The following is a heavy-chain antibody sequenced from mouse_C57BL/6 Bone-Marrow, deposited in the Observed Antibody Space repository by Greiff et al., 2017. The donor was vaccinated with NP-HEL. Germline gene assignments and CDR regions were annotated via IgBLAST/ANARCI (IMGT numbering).Heavy chain of an antibody. Sequence: VKLMESGAELARPGASVKLSCKASGYTFTSYGISWVKQRTGQGLEWIGEIYPRSGNTYYNEKFKGKATLTADKSSSTAYMELRSLTSEDSAVYFCARKGVYDGYFVGFAYWGQGTLVTVSA. J-gene: IGHJ3*01. CDR3: ARKGVYDGYFVGFAY. V-gene: IGHV1-81*01. D-gene: IGHD2-3*01. CDR2: IYPRSGNT. CDR1: GYTFTSYG.